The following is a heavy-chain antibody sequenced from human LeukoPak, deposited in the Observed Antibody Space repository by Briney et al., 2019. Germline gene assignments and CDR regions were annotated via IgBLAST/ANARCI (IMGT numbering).Heavy chain of an antibody. V-gene: IGHV4-34*01. CDR3: ARRKRSGCSSTSCLLNLFDP. CDR2: INHSGST. J-gene: IGHJ5*02. CDR1: GGSFSGYY. Sequence: SETLSLTCAVYGGSFSGYYWSWIRQPPGKGLEWIGEINHSGSTNYNPSLKSRVTISVDTSKNQFALKLSSVTAADTAVYYCARRKRSGCSSTSCLLNLFDPWGQGTLVTVSS. D-gene: IGHD2-2*01.